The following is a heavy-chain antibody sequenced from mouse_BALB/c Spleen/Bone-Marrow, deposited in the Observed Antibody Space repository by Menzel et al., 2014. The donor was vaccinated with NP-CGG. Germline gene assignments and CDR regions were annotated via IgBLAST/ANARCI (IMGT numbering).Heavy chain of an antibody. D-gene: IGHD2-4*01. J-gene: IGHJ2*01. CDR3: ARVSYDYFDY. CDR2: ISDGGSYT. V-gene: IGHV5-4*02. Sequence: EVQGVESGGGLVKPGGSPKLSCAASGFTFSDYYMYWVRQTPEKRLEWVATISDGGSYTYYPDSVKGRFTISRDNAKNNLYLQMSSLKSEDTAMYYCARVSYDYFDYWGQGTTLTVSS. CDR1: GFTFSDYY.